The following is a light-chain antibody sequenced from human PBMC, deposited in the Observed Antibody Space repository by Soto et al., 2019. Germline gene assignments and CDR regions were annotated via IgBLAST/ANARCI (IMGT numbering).Light chain of an antibody. CDR1: SSDVTYYNF. Sequence: QSVLTQPASMSGSPGQSITISCTGTSSDVTYYNFVSWYQHHPGKAPRLMIYEVTYRPSGVSDRFSGSKSGNTASLTISGLQPEDEADYYCSSYTTSNTYVFGTGTKLTVL. V-gene: IGLV2-14*01. CDR2: EVT. J-gene: IGLJ1*01. CDR3: SSYTTSNTYV.